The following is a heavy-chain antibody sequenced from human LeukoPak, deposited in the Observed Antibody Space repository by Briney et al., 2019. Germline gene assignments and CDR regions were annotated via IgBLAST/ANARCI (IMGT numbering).Heavy chain of an antibody. CDR1: GGSISSGDYY. J-gene: IGHJ3*02. Sequence: SETLSLTCTVSGGSISSGDYYWSWIRQPPGKGLEWIGYIYHSGSTYYNPSLKSRVTISVDRSKNHFSLKLSSVTAADTAVYYCARDLRGTSAFDIWGQGTMVTVSS. CDR2: IYHSGST. CDR3: ARDLRGTSAFDI. D-gene: IGHD3-9*01. V-gene: IGHV4-30-2*01.